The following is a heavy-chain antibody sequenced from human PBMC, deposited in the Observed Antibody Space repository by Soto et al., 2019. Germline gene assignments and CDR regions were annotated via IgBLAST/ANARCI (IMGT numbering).Heavy chain of an antibody. J-gene: IGHJ4*02. CDR1: GYTFTSYG. CDR3: ARQRQYYYDSSGTRTPFGYFDY. CDR2: ISAYNGNT. Sequence: GASVKVSCKASGYTFTSYGISWVRQAPGQGLEWMGWISAYNGNTNYAQKLQGRVTMTTDTSTSTAYMELRSLRSDDTAVYYCARQRQYYYDSSGTRTPFGYFDYWGQGTLVTVSS. V-gene: IGHV1-18*01. D-gene: IGHD3-22*01.